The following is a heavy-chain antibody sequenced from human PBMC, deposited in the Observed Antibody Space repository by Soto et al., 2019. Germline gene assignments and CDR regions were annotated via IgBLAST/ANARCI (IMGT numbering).Heavy chain of an antibody. J-gene: IGHJ6*04. CDR1: GFTFSSYV. D-gene: IGHD3-16*01. CDR2: ISSSGGNT. CDR3: AAKIRLSPQGDYYSGRDL. Sequence: GGSLRLSCAASGFTFSSYVMSWVRQAPGKGLEWVSSISSSGGNTYYADSVKGRFTISRDNSKNTLYLQMNSLRAEDTVVYYWAAKIRLSPQGDYYSGRDLWGKGTRDTLSS. V-gene: IGHV3-23*01.